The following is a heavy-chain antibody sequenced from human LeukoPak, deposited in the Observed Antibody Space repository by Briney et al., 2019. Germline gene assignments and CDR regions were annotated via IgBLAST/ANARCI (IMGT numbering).Heavy chain of an antibody. V-gene: IGHV1-18*01. J-gene: IGHJ6*04. D-gene: IGHD4-23*01. Sequence: ASVKVSCKTSGYTFRNYGITWVRQIPGQELEWMGWISPYNGNTNYAQKLQGRVTMTTDTSTSTAYMELRSLTSDDTAVYYCARGGVTSVVDVWGKGTTVTISS. CDR1: GYTFRNYG. CDR3: ARGGVTSVVDV. CDR2: ISPYNGNT.